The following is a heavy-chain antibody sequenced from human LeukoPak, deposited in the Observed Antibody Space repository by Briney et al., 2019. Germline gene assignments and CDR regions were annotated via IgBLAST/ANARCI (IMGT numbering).Heavy chain of an antibody. CDR2: ISSSSSYI. D-gene: IGHD1-1*01. J-gene: IGHJ5*02. CDR3: AKEVERWFDP. CDR1: GFTFSSYS. Sequence: GGSLRLSCAASGFTFSSYSMNWVRQAPGKGLEWVSSISSSSSYIYYADSVKGRFTISRDNAKNSLYLQMNSLRAEDTALYYCAKEVERWFDPWGQGTLVTVSS. V-gene: IGHV3-21*04.